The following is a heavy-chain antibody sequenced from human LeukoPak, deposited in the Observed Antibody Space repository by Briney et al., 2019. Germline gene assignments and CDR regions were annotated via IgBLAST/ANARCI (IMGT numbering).Heavy chain of an antibody. J-gene: IGHJ4*02. CDR2: ISGSGGST. D-gene: IGHD3-9*01. V-gene: IGHV3-23*01. CDR3: AKRYYDILTGFEESFDY. Sequence: PGGSLRLSCAASGFTFSNAWMSWVRQAPGKGLEWVSAISGSGGSTYYADSVKGRFTISRDNSKNTLYLQMNSLRAEDTAVYYCAKRYYDILTGFEESFDYWGQGTLVTVSS. CDR1: GFTFSNAW.